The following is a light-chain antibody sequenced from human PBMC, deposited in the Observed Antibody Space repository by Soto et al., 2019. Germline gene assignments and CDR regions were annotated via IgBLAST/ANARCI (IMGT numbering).Light chain of an antibody. V-gene: IGKV3-20*01. J-gene: IGKJ4*01. Sequence: EIVLTQSPGTLSLSPGERATLSCRASQSMSSSYLAWYQQKPGLAPRLLIYGTSSRAPGIPDRFSGTGSGTDFTLTISRLEPEDFALYFCQQYGTSPLTFGGGTKVEI. CDR1: QSMSSSY. CDR3: QQYGTSPLT. CDR2: GTS.